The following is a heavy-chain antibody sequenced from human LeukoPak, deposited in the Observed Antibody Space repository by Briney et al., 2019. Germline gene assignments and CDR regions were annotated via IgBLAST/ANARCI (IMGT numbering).Heavy chain of an antibody. V-gene: IGHV4-59*01. Sequence: SETLSLTCTVSGGYISSYYGSWIRQPPGKGLEWMGYIFNSGSTNYNPSLKSRVTISVDTSKNQFSLKLSSVTAADTAVYFCALGDCSSTSCYVFDYWGQGTLVTVSS. J-gene: IGHJ4*02. D-gene: IGHD2-2*01. CDR2: IFNSGST. CDR1: GGYISSYY. CDR3: ALGDCSSTSCYVFDY.